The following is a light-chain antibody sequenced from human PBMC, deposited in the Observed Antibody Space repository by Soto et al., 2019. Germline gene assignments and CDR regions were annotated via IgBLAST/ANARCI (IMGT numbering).Light chain of an antibody. CDR2: GVT. J-gene: IGLJ1*01. CDR3: SSYTTSSTYV. CDR1: SSDIGRYDY. V-gene: IGLV2-14*01. Sequence: SALTQPASVSGSPGQSITISCTGTSSDIGRYDYVSWHQQHPGKAPKLIIHGVTHRPSGVSIRFAGSKSANTASLTISGLQAEDEAYYFCSSYTTSSTYVSGSGTKVTVL.